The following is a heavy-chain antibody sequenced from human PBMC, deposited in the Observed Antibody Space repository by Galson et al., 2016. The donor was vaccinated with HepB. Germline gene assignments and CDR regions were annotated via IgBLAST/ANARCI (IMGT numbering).Heavy chain of an antibody. CDR1: GYTFTNYD. CDR3: SRDMVEAVALQY. J-gene: IGHJ4*02. V-gene: IGHV1-8*01. Sequence: SVKVSCKASGYTFTNYDINWVRQATGQGLEWMGRMNPNSGETRFAQNFQGRLTMTRDTSITTAYIELSSLGAEDTAVYHCSRDMVEAVALQYWGQGALVIVAS. D-gene: IGHD6-19*01. CDR2: MNPNSGET.